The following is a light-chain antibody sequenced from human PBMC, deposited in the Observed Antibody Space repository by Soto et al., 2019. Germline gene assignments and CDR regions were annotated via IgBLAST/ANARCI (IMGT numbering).Light chain of an antibody. Sequence: EIVMTQSPATLSVYPGESATLSCRASQSVRNNLAWYQQKLGQAPRLLIYGASTRATGVPARFSGSGSETEFTLTISSLQSEDFAVYYCQQYHRWPPGVIFGGGTKVEI. J-gene: IGKJ4*01. CDR2: GAS. CDR1: QSVRNN. CDR3: QQYHRWPPGVI. V-gene: IGKV3-15*01.